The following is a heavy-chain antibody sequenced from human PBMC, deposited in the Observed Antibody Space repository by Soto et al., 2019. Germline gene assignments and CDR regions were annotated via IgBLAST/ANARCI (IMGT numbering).Heavy chain of an antibody. D-gene: IGHD6-13*01. V-gene: IGHV3-33*01. CDR3: ARVKYVAAAGTLSDY. CDR2: IWYDGSNK. Sequence: QVQLVESGGGVVQPGRSLRLSCAASGFTFSSYGMHWVRQAPGKGLEWVAVIWYDGSNKYYADSVKGRFTISRDNSKNRLYLQRNSLRAEDTAVYYCARVKYVAAAGTLSDYWGQGTLVTVSS. J-gene: IGHJ4*02. CDR1: GFTFSSYG.